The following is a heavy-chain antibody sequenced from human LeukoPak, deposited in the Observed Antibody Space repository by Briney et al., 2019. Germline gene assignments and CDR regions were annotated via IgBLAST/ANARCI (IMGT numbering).Heavy chain of an antibody. V-gene: IGHV3-30*04. CDR3: ARYSPGDNSAEYFQH. CDR2: ISYDGSNK. D-gene: IGHD4-23*01. CDR1: GFTFSSYA. J-gene: IGHJ1*01. Sequence: PGRSLRLSCAASGFTFSSYAMRWVRQAPGKGLESVSVISYDGSNKYYADSVKGRFTISRDNSKNTLYLQMNSLRAEDTAVYYCARYSPGDNSAEYFQHWGQGTLVTVS.